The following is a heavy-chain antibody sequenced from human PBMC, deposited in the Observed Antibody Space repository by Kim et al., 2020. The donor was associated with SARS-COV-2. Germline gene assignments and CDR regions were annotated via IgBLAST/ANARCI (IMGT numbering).Heavy chain of an antibody. J-gene: IGHJ5*02. Sequence: ASVKVSCKASGYTFTSYGISWVRQAPGQGLEWMGWISAYNGNTNYAQKLQGRVTMTTDTSTSTAYMELRSLRSDDTAVYYCARVVKGNLVSLDWFDPWGQGTLVTVSS. CDR2: ISAYNGNT. D-gene: IGHD1-7*01. CDR1: GYTFTSYG. CDR3: ARVVKGNLVSLDWFDP. V-gene: IGHV1-18*01.